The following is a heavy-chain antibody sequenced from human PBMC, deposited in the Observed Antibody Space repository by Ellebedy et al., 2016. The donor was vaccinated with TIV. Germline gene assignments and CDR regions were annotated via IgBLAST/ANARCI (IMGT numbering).Heavy chain of an antibody. Sequence: SETLSLXCAVSGGSISSGGYSWSWIRQPPGKGLEWIGYIYHSGSTYYNPSLKSRVTISVDTSKNQFSLKLSSVTAADTAVYYCARVNSYGAYWGQGNLVTVSS. D-gene: IGHD5-18*01. CDR3: ARVNSYGAY. CDR1: GGSISSGGYS. V-gene: IGHV4-30-2*01. J-gene: IGHJ4*02. CDR2: IYHSGST.